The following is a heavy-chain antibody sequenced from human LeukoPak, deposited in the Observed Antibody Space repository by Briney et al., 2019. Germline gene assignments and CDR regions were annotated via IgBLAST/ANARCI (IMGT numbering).Heavy chain of an antibody. CDR3: ARSVVPAGAWFDP. CDR1: GLPFSSYT. J-gene: IGHJ5*02. V-gene: IGHV3-21*01. CDR2: ITGGSNYM. Sequence: GGSLRLSCAASGLPFSSYTMNWVHQAPGRGLEWVSSITGGSNYMYYRDSVKGRFTISRDNARNLLYLEMNSLRADDTAMYFCARSVVPAGAWFDPWGQGTLVIVS. D-gene: IGHD2-2*01.